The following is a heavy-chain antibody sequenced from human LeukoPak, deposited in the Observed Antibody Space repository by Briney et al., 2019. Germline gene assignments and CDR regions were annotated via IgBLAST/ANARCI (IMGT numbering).Heavy chain of an antibody. Sequence: SGGSLRLSCAASGFTFSNYAMSWVRQAPGKGLEWVSAISGSGDSTYYADSVEGRFTISRDNSKNTLYLQMNSLRAEDTAVYYCAKNSYYYYYYGMDVWGQGTTVTVSS. CDR2: ISGSGDST. CDR1: GFTFSNYA. D-gene: IGHD2-15*01. J-gene: IGHJ6*02. CDR3: AKNSYYYYYYGMDV. V-gene: IGHV3-23*01.